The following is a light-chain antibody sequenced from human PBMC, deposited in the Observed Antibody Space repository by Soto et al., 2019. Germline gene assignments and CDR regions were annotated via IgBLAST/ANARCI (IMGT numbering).Light chain of an antibody. CDR3: QQYYSYPFT. CDR1: QGISSY. CDR2: AAS. Sequence: SASPGDRVSITCRASQGISSYLAWYQQKPGKAPKLLIYAASTLQSGVPSRFSGSGSGTDFTLTISCLQSEDFATYSCQQYYSYPFTFGQGTRLE. J-gene: IGKJ5*01. V-gene: IGKV1-8*01.